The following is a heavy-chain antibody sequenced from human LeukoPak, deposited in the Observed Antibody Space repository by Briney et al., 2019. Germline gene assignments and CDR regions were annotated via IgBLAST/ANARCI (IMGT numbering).Heavy chain of an antibody. V-gene: IGHV3-9*03. CDR2: ISWNSGSI. CDR3: AKAKRGYSYGFDY. CDR1: GFTFDDYA. D-gene: IGHD5-18*01. J-gene: IGHJ4*02. Sequence: GGSLRLSCAASGFTFDDYAMHWVRQAPGKGLEWVSGISWNSGSIGYADSVEGRFTISRDNAKNSLYLQMNSLRAEDMALYYCAKAKRGYSYGFDYWGQGTLVTVSS.